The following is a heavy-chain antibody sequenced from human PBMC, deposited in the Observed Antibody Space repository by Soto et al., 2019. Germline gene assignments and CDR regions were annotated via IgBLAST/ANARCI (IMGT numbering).Heavy chain of an antibody. D-gene: IGHD1-1*01. CDR3: ALRTGNWNPLAD. Sequence: QVQLVQSGAEVERPGSSVKVSCKTSGGTTSSYTIGWVRQAPGQGLEWMGNIVPMINKIDYAQKFQGRVTSTADKSTRTVYMELNSLRSEDTAVYFCALRTGNWNPLADWGQGTLVTVSS. J-gene: IGHJ4*02. V-gene: IGHV1-69*02. CDR1: GGTTSSYT. CDR2: IVPMINKI.